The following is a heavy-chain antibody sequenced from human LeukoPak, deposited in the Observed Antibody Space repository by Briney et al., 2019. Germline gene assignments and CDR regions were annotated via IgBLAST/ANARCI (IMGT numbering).Heavy chain of an antibody. Sequence: WGSLRLSCAASGVTFSSYAMSWVRQAPGKGLEWVSAISGSGGSTYHAASVKGRLTISRDNSKNTLYLQMNSLRAEDTAVYYCAKAFYDYVWGSYRHPYYFDYWGQGTLVTVSS. D-gene: IGHD3-16*02. CDR2: ISGSGGST. J-gene: IGHJ4*02. V-gene: IGHV3-23*01. CDR1: GVTFSSYA. CDR3: AKAFYDYVWGSYRHPYYFDY.